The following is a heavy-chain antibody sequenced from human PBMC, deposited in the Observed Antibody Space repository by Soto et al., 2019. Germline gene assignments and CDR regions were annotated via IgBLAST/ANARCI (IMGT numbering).Heavy chain of an antibody. D-gene: IGHD2-15*01. CDR3: AREVRGYCSGGSCYSVWAVLYMDV. J-gene: IGHJ6*03. V-gene: IGHV3-23*01. CDR2: ISGSGGST. CDR1: GFTFSSYA. Sequence: GGSLRLSCAASGFTFSSYAMSWVRQAPGKGLEWVSAISGSGGSTYYADSVKGRFTISRDNSKNTLYLQMNSLRAEDTAVYYCAREVRGYCSGGSCYSVWAVLYMDVWGKGTTVTVSS.